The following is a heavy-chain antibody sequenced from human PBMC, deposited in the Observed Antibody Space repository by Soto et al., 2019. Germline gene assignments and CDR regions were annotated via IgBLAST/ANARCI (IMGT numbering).Heavy chain of an antibody. V-gene: IGHV4-39*01. CDR2: IYYNGNT. D-gene: IGHD3-16*01. CDR1: GGSISSSSYY. CDR3: ARQTGVFGHYFDY. J-gene: IGHJ4*02. Sequence: QLRLQEAGPGLVKPSETLSLTCTVSGGSISSSSYYWGWIRQPPGKGPEWIGAIYYNGNTYYNPSLMSRVTRSVDTSKNQFSLKLSSATAADTAMYYCARQTGVFGHYFDYWGQGTLVTVSS.